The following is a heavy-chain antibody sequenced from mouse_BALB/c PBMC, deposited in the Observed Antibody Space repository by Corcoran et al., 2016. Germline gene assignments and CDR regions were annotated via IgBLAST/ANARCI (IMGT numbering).Heavy chain of an antibody. J-gene: IGHJ2*01. CDR3: ESEGCSPFDY. Sequence: QIQLVQSGPELKKPGETVKISCKASGYTFTNYGMNWVKQAPGKGLKWMGWINTYTGEPTYAADFKGRFAFSLETSASTAYLQINNLKHEDTATYFCESEGCSPFDYWGQGTTFTVSS. CDR1: GYTFTNYG. D-gene: IGHD1-1*01. CDR2: INTYTGEP. V-gene: IGHV9-3-1*01.